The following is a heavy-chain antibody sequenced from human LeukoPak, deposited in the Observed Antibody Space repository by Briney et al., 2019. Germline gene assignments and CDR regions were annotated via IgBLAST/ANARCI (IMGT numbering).Heavy chain of an antibody. Sequence: GGSLRLSCAASGFTFGSYAMTWVRRAPGKGLEWVSSISDSGVNTYYPDSVKGRSTISRDNSKNTLYLQMNSLRAEDTAVYYCAKSFFPGGSSFTFDIWGQGTLVTVSS. D-gene: IGHD3-10*01. CDR2: ISDSGVNT. V-gene: IGHV3-23*01. CDR1: GFTFGSYA. J-gene: IGHJ3*02. CDR3: AKSFFPGGSSFTFDI.